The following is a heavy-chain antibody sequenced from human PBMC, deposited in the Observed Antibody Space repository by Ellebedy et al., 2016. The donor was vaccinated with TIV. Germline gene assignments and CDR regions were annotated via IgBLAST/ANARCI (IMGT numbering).Heavy chain of an antibody. J-gene: IGHJ4*02. D-gene: IGHD3-3*01. Sequence: MPSETLSLTCAVYGGSFSGYYWSWIRQPPGKGLEWIGEINHSGSTNYNPSLKSRVTISVDTSKNQFPLKLSSVTAADTAVYYCARHRNYDFWSGNYYFDYWGQGTLVTVSS. V-gene: IGHV4-34*01. CDR1: GGSFSGYY. CDR3: ARHRNYDFWSGNYYFDY. CDR2: INHSGST.